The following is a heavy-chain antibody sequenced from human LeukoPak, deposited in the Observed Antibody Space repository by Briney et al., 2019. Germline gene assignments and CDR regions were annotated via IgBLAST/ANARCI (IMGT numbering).Heavy chain of an antibody. Sequence: GASVKVSCKVSGYTLTELSMHWVRQAPGKGLEWMGGFDPEDGETIYAQKFQGRVTMTEDTSTDTAYMELSSLRSEDTAVYYCATAQGRYCAGNSCYSLHIDNWGQGTLVIVSS. V-gene: IGHV1-24*01. CDR3: ATAQGRYCAGNSCYSLHIDN. J-gene: IGHJ4*02. CDR2: FDPEDGET. D-gene: IGHD2-8*02. CDR1: GYTLTELS.